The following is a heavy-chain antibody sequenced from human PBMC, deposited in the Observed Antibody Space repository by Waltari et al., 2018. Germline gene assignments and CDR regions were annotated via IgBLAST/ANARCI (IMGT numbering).Heavy chain of an antibody. V-gene: IGHV4-59*12. CDR2: IYGSSGST. J-gene: IGHJ4*02. CDR1: GGSFRSYW. Sequence: QVQLQESGPGLVKPSESLSLTCAVSGGSFRSYWWGGIRQPPGKGLEWIGNIYGSSGSTEYNPSLKSRVTISRDTSKNQFSLKLNSVTAADTAVYYCARLSEDFWTGHYAYYFDYWGQGVLVTVSS. D-gene: IGHD3-3*01. CDR3: ARLSEDFWTGHYAYYFDY.